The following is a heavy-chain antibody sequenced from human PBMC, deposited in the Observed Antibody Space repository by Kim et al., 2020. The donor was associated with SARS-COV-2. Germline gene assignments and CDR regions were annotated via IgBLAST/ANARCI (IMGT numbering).Heavy chain of an antibody. D-gene: IGHD3-10*01. J-gene: IGHJ4*02. Sequence: PSRKSRVTISVDTSKNQFSLKLSSVTAADTAVYYCARADGSGSYWGFDYWGQGTLVTVSS. CDR3: ARADGSGSYWGFDY. V-gene: IGHV4-30-2*04.